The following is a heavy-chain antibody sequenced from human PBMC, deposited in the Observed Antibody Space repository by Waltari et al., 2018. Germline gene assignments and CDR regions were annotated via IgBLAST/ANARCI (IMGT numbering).Heavy chain of an antibody. CDR2: ISGSGAIT. CDR3: AKDNAGGIAADY. V-gene: IGHV3-23*01. Sequence: EVLLLQSGGGLVQPGGSLRLPCAASGFSFSSYGMTWVRQSPGKGLGWVAAISGSGAITRYADFVKGRFTISRDNSKNTLNLQMNSLRAEDTAVYYCAKDNAGGIAADYWGQGVQVTVSS. CDR1: GFSFSSYG. J-gene: IGHJ4*02. D-gene: IGHD6-25*01.